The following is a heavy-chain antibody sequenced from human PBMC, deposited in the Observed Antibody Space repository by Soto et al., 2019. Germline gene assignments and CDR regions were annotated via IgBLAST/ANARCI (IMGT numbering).Heavy chain of an antibody. D-gene: IGHD2-2*01. J-gene: IGHJ1*01. CDR3: ARGYVGSPLLR. CDR1: GGSISSGGYY. V-gene: IGHV4-31*03. Sequence: SETLSLTCTVSGGSISSGGYYWSWIRQHPGKGLEWIGYIYYSGRTYYNPSLKSRVTIAVDASTNQFSLKLSSVAAADTSVYFCARGYVGSPLLRWGQGTL. CDR2: IYYSGRT.